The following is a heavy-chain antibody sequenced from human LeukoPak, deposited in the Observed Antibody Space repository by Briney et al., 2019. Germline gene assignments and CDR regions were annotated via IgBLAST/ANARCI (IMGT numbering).Heavy chain of an antibody. V-gene: IGHV4-59*01. CDR2: IYYSGST. CDR1: GGSISSYY. CDR3: ARDLGLDDDY. J-gene: IGHJ4*02. D-gene: IGHD3/OR15-3a*01. Sequence: SETLSLTCTVSGGSISSYYWSWIRQPPGKGLEWIGYIYYSGSTNYNPSLKSRVTISVDTSKNQFSLKLSSVTAADTAVYYCARDLGLDDDYWGQGTLVTVSS.